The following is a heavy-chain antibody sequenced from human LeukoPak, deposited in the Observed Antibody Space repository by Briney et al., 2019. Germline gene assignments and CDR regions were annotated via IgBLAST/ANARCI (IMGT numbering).Heavy chain of an antibody. CDR2: ITGSSRII. Sequence: GGSLRLSCAASGFTFNSYAMNWVRQAPGVGLQWISYITGSSRIIYYADSVKGRFTISRDNAKTSLYLQMNSLRAEDTAVYYCARVSGGRTEYFDSWGQGTLVTVSS. CDR3: ARVSGGRTEYFDS. D-gene: IGHD1/OR15-1a*01. J-gene: IGHJ4*02. V-gene: IGHV3-48*04. CDR1: GFTFNSYA.